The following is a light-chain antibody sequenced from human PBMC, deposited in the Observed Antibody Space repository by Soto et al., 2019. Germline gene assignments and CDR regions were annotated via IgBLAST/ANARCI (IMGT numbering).Light chain of an antibody. V-gene: IGLV2-14*01. CDR1: SSDIGDYKY. CDR3: SSYTSTNFVI. CDR2: DVS. Sequence: QSALTQPASVSGSPGQSITISCTGSSSDIGDYKYVSWYKQHPGKAPKLMIYDVSNRPSGVSNRFSGSKSGNTASLTISGRQAEDEADYYCSSYTSTNFVIFGGGTKLTVL. J-gene: IGLJ2*01.